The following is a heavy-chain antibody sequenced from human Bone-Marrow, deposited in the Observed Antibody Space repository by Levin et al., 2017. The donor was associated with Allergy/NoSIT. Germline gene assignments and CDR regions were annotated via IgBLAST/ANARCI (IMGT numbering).Heavy chain of an antibody. CDR1: GFTFSDYY. D-gene: IGHD3-3*01. Sequence: PGGSLRLSCAASGFTFSDYYMSWIRQAPGKGLEWVSYISSSGSTIYYADSVKGRFTISRDNAKNSLYLQMNSLRAEDTAVYYCARDRYPTRLFGVVIIPAPDYYYYYGMDVWGQGTTVTVSS. CDR2: ISSSGSTI. V-gene: IGHV3-11*01. CDR3: ARDRYPTRLFGVVIIPAPDYYYYYGMDV. J-gene: IGHJ6*02.